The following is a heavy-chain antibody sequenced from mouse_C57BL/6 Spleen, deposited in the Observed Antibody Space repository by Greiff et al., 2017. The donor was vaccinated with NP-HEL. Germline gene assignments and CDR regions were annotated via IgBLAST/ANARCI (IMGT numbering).Heavy chain of an antibody. Sequence: VQLKESGGGLVQPGGSLSLSCAASGFTFTDYYMSWVRQPPGKALEWLGFIRNKANGYTTEYSASVKGRFTISRDNSQSILYLQMNALRAEDSATYYCASYYYGSSYVWFAYWGQGTLVTVSA. D-gene: IGHD1-1*01. CDR3: ASYYYGSSYVWFAY. CDR2: IRNKANGYTT. V-gene: IGHV7-3*01. CDR1: GFTFTDYY. J-gene: IGHJ3*01.